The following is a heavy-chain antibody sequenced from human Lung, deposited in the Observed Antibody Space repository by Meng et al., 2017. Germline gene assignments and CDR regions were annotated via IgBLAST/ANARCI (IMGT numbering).Heavy chain of an antibody. CDR2: INHSGST. Sequence: QAQLQAWGAGLFTPSGTLSFTCVFFGGSFSDYYWSWIRQPPGKGLEWIGEINHSGSTNYNPSLESRATISVDTSQNNLSLKLSSVTAADSAVYYCARGPTTMAHDFDYWGQGTLVTVSS. CDR1: GGSFSDYY. D-gene: IGHD4-11*01. V-gene: IGHV4-34*01. J-gene: IGHJ4*02. CDR3: ARGPTTMAHDFDY.